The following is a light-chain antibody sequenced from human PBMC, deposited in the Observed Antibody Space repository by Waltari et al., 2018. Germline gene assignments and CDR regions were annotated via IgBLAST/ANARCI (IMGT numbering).Light chain of an antibody. Sequence: EIVLTQSPGTLSLSPGESATLSCRASQSVSNSYLAWYQQKPGPAPRLLIYGVFSRATGIPDRFSGSGSGTDFTLTISRLEPEDVAVYYCQQYGTSVTFGGGTKVGIK. CDR3: QQYGTSVT. V-gene: IGKV3-20*01. CDR2: GVF. J-gene: IGKJ4*01. CDR1: QSVSNSY.